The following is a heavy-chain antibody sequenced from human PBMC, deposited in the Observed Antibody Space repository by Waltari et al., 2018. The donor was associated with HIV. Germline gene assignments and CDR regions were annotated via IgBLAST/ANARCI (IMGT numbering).Heavy chain of an antibody. D-gene: IGHD1-26*01. Sequence: QLQLQESGPGLVKPSETLSLTCTVSGGSISSSSYYWGWIRQPPGKGLEWIGSIYYSGSTYYNPSLKSRVTISVDTSKNQFSLKLSSVTAADTAVYYCAPGGGSYYFDYWGQGTLVTVSS. CDR3: APGGGSYYFDY. CDR2: IYYSGST. V-gene: IGHV4-39*01. J-gene: IGHJ4*02. CDR1: GGSISSSSYY.